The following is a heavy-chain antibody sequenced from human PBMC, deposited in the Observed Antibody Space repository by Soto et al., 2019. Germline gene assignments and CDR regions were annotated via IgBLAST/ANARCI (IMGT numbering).Heavy chain of an antibody. CDR2: IWYDGSNK. V-gene: IGHV3-33*01. J-gene: IGHJ4*02. CDR3: ARDQALGKPGIDY. Sequence: QVQLVESGGGVVQPGRSLRLSCAASGFTFSSYGMHWVRQAPGKGLEWVAVIWYDGSNKYYADSVKGRFTISRDNSKNKLYLQMNSLRAEDTAVYYCARDQALGKPGIDYWGQGTLVTVSS. CDR1: GFTFSSYG. D-gene: IGHD7-27*01.